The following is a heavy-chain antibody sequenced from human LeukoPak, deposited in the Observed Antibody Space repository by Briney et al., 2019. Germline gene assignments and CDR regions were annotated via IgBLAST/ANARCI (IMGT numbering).Heavy chain of an antibody. CDR3: ARDRGYSEYVD. D-gene: IGHD5-18*01. V-gene: IGHV1-18*04. J-gene: IGHJ3*01. CDR1: GYTFTNYY. CDR2: ISAYNGNT. Sequence: AASVKVSCKASGYTFTNYYMHWVRQAPGQGLEWMGWISAYNGNTNYARKFQGRVTMTTDTSTSTAYMELRSLRSDDTAVYYCARDRGYSEYVDWGQGTMVTVSS.